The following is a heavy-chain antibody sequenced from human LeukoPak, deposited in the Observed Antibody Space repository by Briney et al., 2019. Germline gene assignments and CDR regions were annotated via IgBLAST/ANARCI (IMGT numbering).Heavy chain of an antibody. CDR1: GYTFTGYY. CDR2: INPNSGGT. J-gene: IGHJ6*02. D-gene: IGHD6-13*01. CDR3: ARDLRGGIAAAGLPHYYYYYGMDV. V-gene: IGHV1-2*06. Sequence: ASVKVSCKASGYTFTGYYMHWVRQAPGQGLEWMGRINPNSGGTNYAQKFQGRVTMTRDTSISTAYMELSRLGSDDTAVYYCARDLRGGIAAAGLPHYYYYYGMDVWGQGTTVTVSS.